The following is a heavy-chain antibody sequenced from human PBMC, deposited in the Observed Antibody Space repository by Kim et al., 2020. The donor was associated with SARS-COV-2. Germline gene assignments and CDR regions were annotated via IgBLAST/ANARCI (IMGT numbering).Heavy chain of an antibody. D-gene: IGHD3-9*01. Sequence: TYAQGFTGRFVFSLDTSVSTAYLQISSLKAEDTAVYYCAETYYAILSGMDVWGQGTTVTVSS. V-gene: IGHV7-4-1*02. J-gene: IGHJ6*02. CDR3: AETYYAILSGMDV.